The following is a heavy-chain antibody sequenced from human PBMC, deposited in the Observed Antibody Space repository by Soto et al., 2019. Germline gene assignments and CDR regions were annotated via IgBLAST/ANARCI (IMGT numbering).Heavy chain of an antibody. J-gene: IGHJ5*02. CDR1: GFSLSTSGVG. CDR3: AHKANVLLWFGEPMPLGWFDP. D-gene: IGHD3-10*01. Sequence: SGPTLVNPTQTLTLTCTFSGFSLSTSGVGVGWIRQPPGKALEWLALIYWDDDRRYSPSLKSRLTITKDTSKNQVVLTMTNMDPVDTATYYCAHKANVLLWFGEPMPLGWFDPWGQGTLVTVSS. V-gene: IGHV2-5*02. CDR2: IYWDDDR.